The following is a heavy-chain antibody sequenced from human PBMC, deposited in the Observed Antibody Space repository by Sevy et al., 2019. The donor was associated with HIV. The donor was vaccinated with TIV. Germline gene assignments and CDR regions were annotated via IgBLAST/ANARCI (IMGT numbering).Heavy chain of an antibody. CDR3: AKAGSYYGSGSYDI. J-gene: IGHJ3*02. Sequence: GGSLRLSCAASGFTFSSYAMSWVRQAPGKGLEWVSAISGSGGSPYDADSVKGRFTISRDNSKNTLYLQMNSLRAEDTAVYYCAKAGSYYGSGSYDIWGQGTMVTVSS. CDR2: ISGSGGSP. CDR1: GFTFSSYA. D-gene: IGHD3-10*01. V-gene: IGHV3-23*01.